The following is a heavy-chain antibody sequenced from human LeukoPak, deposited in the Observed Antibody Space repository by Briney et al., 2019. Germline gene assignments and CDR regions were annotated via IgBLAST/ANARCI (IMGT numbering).Heavy chain of an antibody. D-gene: IGHD3-10*02. V-gene: IGHV3-66*01. CDR3: AELGITMIGGV. Sequence: GGSLRLSCAASGFSFSSYSLNWVRQAPGKGLEWVSLIYSGGSTYYADSVKGRFTISRDNAKNSLYLQMNSLRAEDTAVYYCAELGITMIGGVWGKGTTVTISS. J-gene: IGHJ6*04. CDR1: GFSFSSYS. CDR2: IYSGGST.